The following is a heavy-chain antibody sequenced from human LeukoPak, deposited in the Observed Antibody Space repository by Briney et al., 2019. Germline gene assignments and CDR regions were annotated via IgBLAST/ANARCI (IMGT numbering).Heavy chain of an antibody. CDR3: ARHEGGYAADS. CDR2: IYYSGST. D-gene: IGHD5-12*01. Sequence: SETLSLTCTVSGGSISSSSYYWGWIRQPPGKGLEWIGSIYYSGSTYYNPSLKSRVTISVDTSKNQFSLKLSSVTAADTAVYYCARHEGGYAADSWGQGTLVTVSS. CDR1: GGSISSSSYY. J-gene: IGHJ5*01. V-gene: IGHV4-39*01.